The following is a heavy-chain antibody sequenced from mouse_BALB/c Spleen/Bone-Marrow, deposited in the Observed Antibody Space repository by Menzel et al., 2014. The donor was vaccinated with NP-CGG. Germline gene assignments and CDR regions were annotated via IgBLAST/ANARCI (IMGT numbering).Heavy chain of an antibody. CDR3: TREGDSPFAY. D-gene: IGHD2-13*01. J-gene: IGHJ3*01. CDR1: GYTFTSYY. CDR2: INPSNGGT. Sequence: VPLQQSGAELVKPGASVKLSCKASGYTFTSYYMYWVKQRPGQGLEWIGEINPSNGGTDFNEKFKSKATLTVDKSSSTAYMQLSSLTSEDSAVYYCTREGDSPFAYWGQGTLVTVSA. V-gene: IGHV1S81*02.